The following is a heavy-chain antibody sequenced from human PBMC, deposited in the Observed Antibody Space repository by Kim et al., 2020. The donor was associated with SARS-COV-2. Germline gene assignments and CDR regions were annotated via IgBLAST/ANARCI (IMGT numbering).Heavy chain of an antibody. CDR3: ARRRPLDY. J-gene: IGHJ4*02. Sequence: SSYIYYADSVKGRFTSSRDNAKNSLYLQMNSLRAEDTAVYYCARRRPLDYWGQGTLVTVSS. CDR2: SSYI. V-gene: IGHV3-21*01.